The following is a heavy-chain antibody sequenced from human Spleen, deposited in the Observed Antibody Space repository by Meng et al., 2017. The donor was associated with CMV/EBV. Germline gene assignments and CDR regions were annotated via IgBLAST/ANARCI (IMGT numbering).Heavy chain of an antibody. CDR3: AREMDCSSTSCYRVFDY. Sequence: GESLKISCAASGFTFSVYSMNWVRQAPGKGLEWVSSISSSSSFIYYADSLKGRFTISRDNAKNSLYLQMNGLRAEDTAVYYCAREMDCSSTSCYRVFDYWGQGTLVTVSS. D-gene: IGHD2-2*02. CDR1: GFTFSVYS. CDR2: ISSSSSFI. J-gene: IGHJ4*02. V-gene: IGHV3-21*06.